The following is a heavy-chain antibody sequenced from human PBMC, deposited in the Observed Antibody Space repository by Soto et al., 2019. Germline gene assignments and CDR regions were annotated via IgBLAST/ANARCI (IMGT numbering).Heavy chain of an antibody. CDR1: GFTFSDYA. J-gene: IGHJ4*02. D-gene: IGHD6-19*01. Sequence: VQLVESGGGVVQPGRSLRLSFAASGFTFSDYAMHSVRQAPGKGLEWVAVVSHDGRNTHYADSVKGRFTISRDSSKNTVSLEMTSLRAEDTAVYYCAKGGRQWLVTSDFNYWGQGALVTVSS. V-gene: IGHV3-30*18. CDR3: AKGGRQWLVTSDFNY. CDR2: VSHDGRNT.